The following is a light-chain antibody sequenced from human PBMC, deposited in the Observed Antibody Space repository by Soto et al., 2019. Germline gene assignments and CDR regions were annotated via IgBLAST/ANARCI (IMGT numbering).Light chain of an antibody. Sequence: QSALTQPASVSGSPGQSSTISCTGTSSDVGTYNYVSWYQQHPGRAPKLMIYEVSNRPSGVSYRFSGSKSGNTASLTISGLQAEDEADYYFSSYTTSTSVVFGGGTKVTVL. CDR3: SSYTTSTSVV. J-gene: IGLJ2*01. CDR1: SSDVGTYNY. V-gene: IGLV2-14*01. CDR2: EVS.